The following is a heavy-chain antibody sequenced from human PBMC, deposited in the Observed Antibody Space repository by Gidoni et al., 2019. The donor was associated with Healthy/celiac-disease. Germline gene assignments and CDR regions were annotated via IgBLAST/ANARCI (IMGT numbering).Heavy chain of an antibody. CDR3: TSPRWELPPDY. D-gene: IGHD1-26*01. CDR1: GFPFTNAW. V-gene: IGHV3-15*01. J-gene: IGHJ4*02. Sequence: EVQLVASGGGLVKPGGSLRLSCAAAGFPFTNAWMSWVRQAPGTGLEWVGRIKSKTDGWTTYYAAPVKGRFTISRDDSKNTLYLQMNSLKTEDTAVYYCTSPRWELPPDYWGQGTLVTVSS. CDR2: IKSKTDGWTT.